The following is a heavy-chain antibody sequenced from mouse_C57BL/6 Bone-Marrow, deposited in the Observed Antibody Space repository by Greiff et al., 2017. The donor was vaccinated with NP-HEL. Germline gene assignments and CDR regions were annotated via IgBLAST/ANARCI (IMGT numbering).Heavy chain of an antibody. CDR2: IHPNSGST. J-gene: IGHJ4*01. V-gene: IGHV1-64*01. Sequence: QVQLQQPGAELVKPGASVKLSCKASGYTFTSYWMHWVKQRPGQGLEWIGMIHPNSGSTNYNEKFKSKATLTVDESSSTAYMQLSSLTSEDSAVYYCARCAYYSNYDYAMDYWGQGTSVTVSS. CDR1: GYTFTSYW. CDR3: ARCAYYSNYDYAMDY. D-gene: IGHD2-5*01.